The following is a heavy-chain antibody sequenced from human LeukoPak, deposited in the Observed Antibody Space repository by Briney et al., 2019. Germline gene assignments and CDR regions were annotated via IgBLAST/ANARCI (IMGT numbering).Heavy chain of an antibody. CDR2: IYYSGST. J-gene: IGHJ6*02. V-gene: IGHV4-61*08. CDR1: GGSISSGGYY. Sequence: SETLSLTCTVSGGSISSGGYYWSWIRQHPGKGLEWIGYIYYSGSTNYNPSLKSRVTISVDTSKNQFSLKLSSVTAADTAVYYCARDRNSGYDLYYYYGMDVWGQGTTVTVSS. CDR3: ARDRNSGYDLYYYYGMDV. D-gene: IGHD5-12*01.